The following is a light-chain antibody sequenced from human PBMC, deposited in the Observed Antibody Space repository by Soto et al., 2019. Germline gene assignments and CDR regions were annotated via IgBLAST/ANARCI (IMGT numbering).Light chain of an antibody. V-gene: IGKV1-5*01. Sequence: DIQLTQSPSTLSASVGDRVTITCRASQSIGKWLAWYQQKPGKAPKLLIYDASTLERGVPSRFSGSGSETEITLTISSLQPDDFATYHCQQYNSFSRTFGQGTKVEIK. CDR1: QSIGKW. CDR2: DAS. CDR3: QQYNSFSRT. J-gene: IGKJ1*01.